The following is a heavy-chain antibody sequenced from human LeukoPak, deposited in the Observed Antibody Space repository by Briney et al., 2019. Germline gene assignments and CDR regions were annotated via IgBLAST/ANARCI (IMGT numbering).Heavy chain of an antibody. D-gene: IGHD3-10*01. Sequence: GGSLRLSCAASGFTFSSYGMSWVRQAPGKGLEWVSAISGSGGSTYYADSVKGRFTISRDNSKNTLYLQMNSLRAEDTAVYYCAKETQFRGSGSYYSRYYYYYMDVWGKGTTVTISS. J-gene: IGHJ6*03. V-gene: IGHV3-23*01. CDR1: GFTFSSYG. CDR3: AKETQFRGSGSYYSRYYYYYMDV. CDR2: ISGSGGST.